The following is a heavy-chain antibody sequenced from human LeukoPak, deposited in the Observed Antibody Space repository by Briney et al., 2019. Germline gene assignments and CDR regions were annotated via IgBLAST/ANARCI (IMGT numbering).Heavy chain of an antibody. J-gene: IGHJ4*02. CDR2: IKQDGSEK. V-gene: IGHV3-7*01. CDR1: GFTFSSYW. D-gene: IGHD2/OR15-2a*01. Sequence: QPGGSLRLSCAASGFTFSSYWMSWVRQAPGKGLEWVANIKQDGSEKYYVDSVRGRFTISRDNAKNSLYLQMNSLRAEDTAVYYCTRKGSQWDFLVDYWGQGTRVAVSP. CDR3: TRKGSQWDFLVDY.